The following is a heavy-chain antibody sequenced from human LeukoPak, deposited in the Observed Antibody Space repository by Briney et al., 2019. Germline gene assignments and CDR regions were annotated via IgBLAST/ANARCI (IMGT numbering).Heavy chain of an antibody. J-gene: IGHJ4*02. CDR3: ARDFWGAYRVDFFDF. D-gene: IGHD3-3*01. CDR2: ISQDGSAT. V-gene: IGHV3-7*01. Sequence: GGSLRLSCAASGFTFSNYCMSWVRRAPGKGLEWVSNISQDGSATYYVDSVRGRFTISRDNAQNSLYLQMNSLRAEDTAVYYCARDFWGAYRVDFFDFCGQGILVRVSS. CDR1: GFTFSNYC.